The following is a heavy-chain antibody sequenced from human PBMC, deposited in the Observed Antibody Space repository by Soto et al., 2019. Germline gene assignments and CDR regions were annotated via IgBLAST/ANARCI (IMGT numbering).Heavy chain of an antibody. CDR3: AREGALKPFSS. Sequence: GGSLRLSCVASGFTLSNYNMNWVRQAPGKGLEWVSHISGSSIYIHYADSVRGRFTISRDKAKNSVYLQMDSLRVEDTAFYYCAREGALKPFSSWGQGALVTVSS. CDR1: GFTLSNYN. CDR2: ISGSSIYI. V-gene: IGHV3-21*01. J-gene: IGHJ5*02.